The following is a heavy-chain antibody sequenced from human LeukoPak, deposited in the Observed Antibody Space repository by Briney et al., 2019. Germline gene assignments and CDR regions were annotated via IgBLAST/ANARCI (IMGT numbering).Heavy chain of an antibody. CDR2: IYSGGST. V-gene: IGHV3-66*01. CDR3: ARDGGSYLSWFDY. J-gene: IGHJ4*02. D-gene: IGHD1-26*01. CDR1: GFTVSSNY. Sequence: QTGGSLRLSCAASGFTVSSNYMSWVRQAPGKGLEWVSVIYSGGSTYYADSVKGRFTISRDNSKNTLYLQMNSLRAEDTALYYCARDGGSYLSWFDYWGQGTLVTVSS.